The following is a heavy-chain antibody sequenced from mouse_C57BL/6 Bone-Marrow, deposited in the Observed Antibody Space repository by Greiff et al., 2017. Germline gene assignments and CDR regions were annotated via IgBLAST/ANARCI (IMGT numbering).Heavy chain of an antibody. Sequence: QVQLQQPGAELVKPGASVKMSCKASGYTFTSFWITWVKQRPGRGLEWIGDIYPGSGSTNYNEKFKSKATLTVDTSSSTAYMQLSSLTSEDSAVYYCASGKGIHPWYFDVWGTGTTVTVSS. CDR3: ASGKGIHPWYFDV. CDR1: GYTFTSFW. CDR2: IYPGSGST. V-gene: IGHV1-55*01. D-gene: IGHD4-1*01. J-gene: IGHJ1*03.